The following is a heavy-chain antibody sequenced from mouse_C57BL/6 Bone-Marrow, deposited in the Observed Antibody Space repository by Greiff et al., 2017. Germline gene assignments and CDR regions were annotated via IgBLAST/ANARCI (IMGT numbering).Heavy chain of an antibody. D-gene: IGHD2-5*01. V-gene: IGHV1-69*01. CDR3: ARSAYYSNLYAMDY. CDR1: GYTFTSYW. CDR2: IDPSDSST. Sequence: QVQLKQPGAELVMPGASVKLSCKASGYTFTSYWMHWVKQRPGQGLEWIGEIDPSDSSTNYNQKFKGKSTLTVDNSSSTAYMQLSILTSEDSAVYYCARSAYYSNLYAMDYWGQGTSVTVSA. J-gene: IGHJ4*01.